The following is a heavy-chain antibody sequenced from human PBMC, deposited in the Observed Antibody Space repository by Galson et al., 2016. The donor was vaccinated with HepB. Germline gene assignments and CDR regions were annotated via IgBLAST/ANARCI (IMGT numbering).Heavy chain of an antibody. Sequence: SETLSLTCTVSGGSISTYHWSWIRQPPGKGLEWIGYITFTGSTINNPSLESRVTISVDTSKDQFSLRLNSVTAADTAVYYCARGPQLWFNWYFGLWGRGTLVTASS. J-gene: IGHJ2*01. CDR1: GGSISTYH. D-gene: IGHD5-18*01. V-gene: IGHV4-59*01. CDR2: ITFTGST. CDR3: ARGPQLWFNWYFGL.